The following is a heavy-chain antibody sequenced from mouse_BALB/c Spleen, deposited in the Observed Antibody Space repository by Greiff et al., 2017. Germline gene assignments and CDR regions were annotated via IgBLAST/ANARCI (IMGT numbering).Heavy chain of an antibody. CDR1: GYTFTDYA. CDR2: ISTYYGDA. D-gene: IGHD1-1*01. J-gene: IGHJ1*01. V-gene: IGHV1S137*01. Sequence: QVQLKESGAELVRPGVSVKISCKGSGYTFTDYAMHWVKQSHAKSLEWIGVISTYYGDASYNQKFKGKATMTVDKSSSTAYMELARLTSEDSAIYYCARGRDGSSSYWYFDVWGAGTTVTVSS. CDR3: ARGRDGSSSYWYFDV.